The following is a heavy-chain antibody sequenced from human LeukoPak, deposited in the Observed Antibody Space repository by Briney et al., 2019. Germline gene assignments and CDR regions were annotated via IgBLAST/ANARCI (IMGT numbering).Heavy chain of an antibody. Sequence: GESLKISCKGSGSRFTDYWIGWVRQMPGKGLEWMGIIYPGDSDTRYSPSFQGQVTISADKSISTAYLQWSSLKASDTAMYYCAIRYSGSYNDYWGRGTLVTVSS. CDR1: GSRFTDYW. CDR3: AIRYSGSYNDY. CDR2: IYPGDSDT. D-gene: IGHD1-26*01. J-gene: IGHJ4*02. V-gene: IGHV5-51*01.